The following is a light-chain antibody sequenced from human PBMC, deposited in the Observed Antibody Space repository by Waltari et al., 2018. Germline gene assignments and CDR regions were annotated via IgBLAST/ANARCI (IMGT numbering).Light chain of an antibody. CDR1: ALPNQY. J-gene: IGLJ2*01. Sequence: SSELTQPLSVSVSPGQTARITCSGDALPNQYASWYQKRPGQAPPLGIFKDSERASLIPGRFSGSSSGTVVALTISGVQAEDEADYFCQSADSTGTHRFFGGGTKLTVL. CDR2: KDS. V-gene: IGLV3-25*03. CDR3: QSADSTGTHRF.